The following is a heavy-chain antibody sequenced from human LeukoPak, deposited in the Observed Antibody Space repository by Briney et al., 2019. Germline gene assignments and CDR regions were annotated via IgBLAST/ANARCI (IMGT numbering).Heavy chain of an antibody. CDR3: ARTEDYYGSGSYMIY. CDR1: GYTFSSNG. J-gene: IGHJ4*02. CDR2: ISAYSDNT. V-gene: IGHV1-18*01. D-gene: IGHD3-10*01. Sequence: ASVKVSCKASGYTFSSNGITWVRQAPGQGLEWMGWISAYSDNTNYAQKLQGRVTMTTDTSTSTAYMELRSLRSDDTAVYYCARTEDYYGSGSYMIYWGQGTLVTVSS.